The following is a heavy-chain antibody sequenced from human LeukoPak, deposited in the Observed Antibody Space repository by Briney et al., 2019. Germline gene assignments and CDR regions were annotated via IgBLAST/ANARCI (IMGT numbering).Heavy chain of an antibody. V-gene: IGHV3-23*01. J-gene: IGHJ4*02. D-gene: IGHD3-10*01. Sequence: PGGSLRLSCAASGFTFSSYGMSWVRQAPGKGLEWVSAISGSGSSTYYADSVKGRFTISRDNSKNTLYLQMNSLSAEDTAVYYCAKSSEYYYGSGSYYAFFDYWGQGTLVTVSS. CDR3: AKSSEYYYGSGSYYAFFDY. CDR2: ISGSGSST. CDR1: GFTFSSYG.